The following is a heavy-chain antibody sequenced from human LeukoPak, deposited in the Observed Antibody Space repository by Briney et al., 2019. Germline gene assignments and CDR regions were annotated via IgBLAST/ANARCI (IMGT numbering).Heavy chain of an antibody. J-gene: IGHJ4*02. CDR2: INHSGST. CDR1: GGSFSGYY. CDR3: ARDVKPEQYYYDSSGSLFDY. D-gene: IGHD3-22*01. V-gene: IGHV4-34*01. Sequence: SETLSLTCAVYGGSFSGYYWSWIRQPPGKGLEWIGEINHSGSTNYNPSLKSRVTISVDRSKNQFSLKLSSVTAADTAVYYCARDVKPEQYYYDSSGSLFDYWGQGTLVTVSS.